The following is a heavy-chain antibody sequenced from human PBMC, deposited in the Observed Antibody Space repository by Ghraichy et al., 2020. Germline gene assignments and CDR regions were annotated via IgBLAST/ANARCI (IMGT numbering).Heavy chain of an antibody. V-gene: IGHV3-23*01. CDR3: AKDYLGEWLGKHKRPDAFDI. CDR1: GFTFSSYA. J-gene: IGHJ3*02. Sequence: GGSLRLSCAASGFTFSSYAMSWVRQAPGKGLEWVSAISGSGGSTYYADSVKGRFTISRDNSKNTLYLQMNSLRAEDTAVYYCAKDYLGEWLGKHKRPDAFDIWGQGTMVTVSS. CDR2: ISGSGGST. D-gene: IGHD6-19*01.